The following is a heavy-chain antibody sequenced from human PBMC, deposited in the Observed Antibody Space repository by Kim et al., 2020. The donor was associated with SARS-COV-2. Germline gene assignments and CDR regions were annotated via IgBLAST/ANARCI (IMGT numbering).Heavy chain of an antibody. CDR3: ARRLSNTSGWGSHYCDL. D-gene: IGHD3-10*01. Sequence: SETLSITCAVYGGSFSGYYWSWIRQPPGKGLEWIGEINHSGRTNYNPSLKSRVTISVDTSKNQFSLKLTSVTAADAALYFCARRLSNTSGWGSHYCDLWG. V-gene: IGHV4-34*01. J-gene: IGHJ2*01. CDR1: GGSFSGYY. CDR2: INHSGRT.